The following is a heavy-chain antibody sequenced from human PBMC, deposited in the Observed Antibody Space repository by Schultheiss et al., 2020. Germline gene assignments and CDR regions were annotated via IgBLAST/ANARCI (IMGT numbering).Heavy chain of an antibody. CDR3: ARSPGEQWLVTTA. J-gene: IGHJ5*02. CDR2: ISSSSSYI. D-gene: IGHD6-19*01. CDR1: GFTFSSYS. V-gene: IGHV3-21*01. Sequence: GESLKISCAASGFTFSSYSMNWVRQAPGKGLEWVSSISSSSSYIYYADSVKGRFTISRDNAKNTLYLQMNSLRAEDTAVYYCARSPGEQWLVTTAWGQGTLVTVSS.